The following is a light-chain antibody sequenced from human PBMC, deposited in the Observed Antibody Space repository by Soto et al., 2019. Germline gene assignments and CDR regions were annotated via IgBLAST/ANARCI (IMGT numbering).Light chain of an antibody. CDR1: SSDIGGYDF. CDR3: SSYTSSSNNV. Sequence: QSALTQPASVSGSPGRSITISCTGTSSDIGGYDFVSWYQQHPGKAPKLMIYDVNNRPSGISDRFSGSKSGNTASLTISDLQADDEADYYCSSYTSSSNNVFGAGTKVTVL. V-gene: IGLV2-14*03. CDR2: DVN. J-gene: IGLJ1*01.